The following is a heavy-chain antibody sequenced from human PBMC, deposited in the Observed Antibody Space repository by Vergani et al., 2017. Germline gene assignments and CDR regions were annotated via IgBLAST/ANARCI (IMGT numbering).Heavy chain of an antibody. CDR2: ISFDGTNE. D-gene: IGHD3-10*01. Sequence: VQLVESGGGVVQPGTSLRLSCVVSGFALNRHAMYWVRQAPGKGLEWVVGISFDGTNEYYPDLVKGRFTISRDNSKNMLFLQMNNLRTEDTAIYYCAKQYFVSGNYLFDYWGQGTLVTVSS. CDR1: GFALNRHA. J-gene: IGHJ4*02. V-gene: IGHV3-30*18. CDR3: AKQYFVSGNYLFDY.